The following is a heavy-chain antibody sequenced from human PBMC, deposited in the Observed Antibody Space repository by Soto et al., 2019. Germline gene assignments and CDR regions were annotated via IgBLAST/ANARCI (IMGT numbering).Heavy chain of an antibody. CDR3: ARDLSSGYYFLGTKVGWYFDL. D-gene: IGHD3-22*01. CDR2: INPSGGST. CDR1: GYTFTSYY. V-gene: IGHV1-46*01. J-gene: IGHJ2*01. Sequence: ASVKVSCKASGYTFTSYYMHWVRQAPGQGLEWMGIINPSGGSTGYAQKFQGRVTMTRDTSTSTVYMELSSLRSEDTAVYYCARDLSSGYYFLGTKVGWYFDLWGRGTLVIVSS.